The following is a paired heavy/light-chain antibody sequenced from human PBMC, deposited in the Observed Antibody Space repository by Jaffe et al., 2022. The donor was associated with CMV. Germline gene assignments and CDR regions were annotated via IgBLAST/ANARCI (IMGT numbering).Light chain of an antibody. CDR3: HKDT. V-gene: IGKV1-5*03. CDR1: QSISSW. Sequence: DIQMTQSPSTLSASVGDRVTITCRASQSISSWLAWYQQKPGKAPKLLIYKASSLESGVPSRFSGSGSGTEFTLTISSLQPDDFATYYCHKDTFGGGTKVEIK. CDR2: KAS. J-gene: IGKJ4*01.
Heavy chain of an antibody. V-gene: IGHV3-23*01. J-gene: IGHJ6*02. CDR3: AKDREDCNSISCYYYYYYYGMDV. D-gene: IGHD2-2*01. Sequence: EVQLLESGGGLVQPGGSLRLSCAVSGFTFSSYAMNWVRQAPGKGLEWVSAISGSGENTYYADSVKGRFTISRDNSKNTLYLEMNSLRDEDTAVYYCAKDREDCNSISCYYYYYYYGMDVWGQGTTVTVSS. CDR1: GFTFSSYA. CDR2: ISGSGENT.